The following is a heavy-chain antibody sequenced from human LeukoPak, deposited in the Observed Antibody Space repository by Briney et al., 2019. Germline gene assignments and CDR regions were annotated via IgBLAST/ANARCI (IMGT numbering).Heavy chain of an antibody. J-gene: IGHJ6*02. CDR2: IYSSGST. Sequence: PSETLSLTCTVSGDSISSYYWSWIRQPAGKGLEWIGRIYSSGSTNYNPSLKSRVTMSVDTSKNQFSLILSSATAADTAVYYCARSPAVGRAPGPGQPRMIGSDGLDVWGQGTTVIVSS. CDR1: GDSISSYY. V-gene: IGHV4-4*07. CDR3: ARSPAVGRAPGPGQPRMIGSDGLDV. D-gene: IGHD1-26*01.